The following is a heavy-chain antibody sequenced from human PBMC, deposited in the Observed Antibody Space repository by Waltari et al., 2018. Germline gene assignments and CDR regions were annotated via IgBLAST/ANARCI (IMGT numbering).Heavy chain of an antibody. CDR1: GFKFMRSD. CDR2: IVTSGEST. V-gene: IGHV3-23*01. D-gene: IGHD6-6*01. CDR3: AREIGLATSSYFDY. J-gene: IGHJ4*02. Sequence: EVKLLESGGGLVQMGGSLKLCCVASGFKFMRSDMSWVRQTPGRGLEWVSSIVTSGESTSYADSVKGRFTISRDNSKNQMYLEMNSLTLEDTAVYYCAREIGLATSSYFDYWGQGILVTVSP.